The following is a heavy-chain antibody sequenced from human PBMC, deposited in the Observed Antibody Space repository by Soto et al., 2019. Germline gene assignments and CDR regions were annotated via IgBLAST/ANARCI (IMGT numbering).Heavy chain of an antibody. V-gene: IGHV4-61*01. D-gene: IGHD4-17*01. J-gene: IGHJ4*02. CDR2: VYYSGTT. CDR1: GGSVNNRTYY. Sequence: LSLTCSVSGGSVNNRTYYWSWIRQPPGKRLEWIGYVYYSGTTNYNPSLKSRVSISVDTSKNQFSLSLSSVTAADTALYYCARTTAVPNTLRSRYYFDYWGQGTLVTVSS. CDR3: ARTTAVPNTLRSRYYFDY.